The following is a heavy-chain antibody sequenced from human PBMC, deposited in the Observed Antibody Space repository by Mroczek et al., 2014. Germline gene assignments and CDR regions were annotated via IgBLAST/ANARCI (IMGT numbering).Heavy chain of an antibody. Sequence: QVQLQQWGGRTVEAFGDPVPHLRCLWWVLQWLLLELDPPAPTGRGLEWIGEINHSGSTNYNPSLKSRVTISVDTSKNQFSLKLSSVTAADTAVYYCVGGFDYWGQGTLVTVSS. CDR1: WVLQWLL. V-gene: IGHV4-34*01. CDR3: VGGFDY. J-gene: IGHJ4*02. CDR2: INHSGST.